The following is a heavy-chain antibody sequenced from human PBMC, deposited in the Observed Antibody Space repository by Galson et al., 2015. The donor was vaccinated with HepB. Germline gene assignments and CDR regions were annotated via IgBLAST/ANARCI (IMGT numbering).Heavy chain of an antibody. D-gene: IGHD6-13*01. V-gene: IGHV3-33*01. CDR1: GFTFTNYG. Sequence: SLRLSCAASGFTFTNYGIHWVRQAPGAGLEWVAVIWFDGSKTNYAESVKGRFSISRDDSKNTVTLQMKSLRAEDTAIYYCAREGGAASGTWYYFNFWGQGTLVSVSS. CDR3: AREGGAASGTWYYFNF. J-gene: IGHJ4*02. CDR2: IWFDGSKT.